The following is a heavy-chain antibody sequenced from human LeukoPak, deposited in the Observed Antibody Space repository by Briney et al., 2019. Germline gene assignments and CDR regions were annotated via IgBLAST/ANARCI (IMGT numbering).Heavy chain of an antibody. Sequence: GGSLRLSCAASGFTFSSYAMSWVRQAPGKGLEWVSAISGSGGSTYYADSVKGRFTISRDNSKNTLYLQMSSLRAEDTAVYYCAKDRGSVYDFWSGSFYDYWGQGTLVTVSS. CDR3: AKDRGSVYDFWSGSFYDY. CDR1: GFTFSSYA. J-gene: IGHJ4*02. CDR2: ISGSGGST. V-gene: IGHV3-23*01. D-gene: IGHD3-3*01.